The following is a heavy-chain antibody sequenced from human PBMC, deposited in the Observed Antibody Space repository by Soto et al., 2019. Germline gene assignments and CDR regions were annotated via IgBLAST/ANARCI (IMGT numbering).Heavy chain of an antibody. V-gene: IGHV3-66*01. CDR1: GFTVSNNY. CDR3: ATETGSQVGGIHYYYFDY. J-gene: IGHJ4*01. D-gene: IGHD1-26*01. Sequence: HPGGSLRLSCAASGFTVSNNYMSWVRQAPGKGLEWVSVIYSGGSTYYADSVKGRFTISRDNSKNMLYLQMNSLRAEDTALYYCATETGSQVGGIHYYYFDYWGQGTLVTVSS. CDR2: IYSGGST.